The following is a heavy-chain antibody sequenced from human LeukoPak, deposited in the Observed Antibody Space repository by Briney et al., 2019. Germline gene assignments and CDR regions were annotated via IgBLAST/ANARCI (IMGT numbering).Heavy chain of an antibody. V-gene: IGHV4-31*03. CDR2: IYYSGSA. Sequence: PSQTLSLTCTGSGDSLSGGGYYWSWSRQHSVRGLEGMGYIYYSGSAYHNPSLKSRVTISVDTSKNQISLKLSSVTAADTAVYYCARLLDTAMVSFDYWGQGTLVTVSS. CDR3: ARLLDTAMVSFDY. D-gene: IGHD5-18*01. CDR1: GDSLSGGGYY. J-gene: IGHJ4*02.